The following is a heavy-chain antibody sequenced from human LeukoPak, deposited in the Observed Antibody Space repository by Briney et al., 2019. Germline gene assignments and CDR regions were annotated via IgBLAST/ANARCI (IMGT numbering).Heavy chain of an antibody. CDR1: GYTFTGYY. CDR3: ARDREVVPAAIGY. CDR2: INPNSGGT. V-gene: IGHV1-2*02. Sequence: ASVKVSCKASGYTFTGYYMHWVRQAPGQGLEWMGWINPNSGGTNYAQKFQGRVTMTRDTSISTAYMELCRLRSDDTAVCYCARDREVVPAAIGYWGQGTLVTVSS. J-gene: IGHJ4*02. D-gene: IGHD2-2*02.